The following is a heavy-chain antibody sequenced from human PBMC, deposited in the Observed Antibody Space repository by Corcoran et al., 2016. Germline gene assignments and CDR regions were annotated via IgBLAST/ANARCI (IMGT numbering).Heavy chain of an antibody. J-gene: IGHJ2*01. V-gene: IGHV4-59*01. D-gene: IGHD3-22*01. CDR2: IYYSGRT. CDR3: ARDVEISGYRGDWYFDL. CDR1: GGSISSYY. Sequence: QVQLQESGPGLVKPSETLSLTCTVSGGSISSYYCSWIRQPPGKGLEWIGYIYYSGRTTYNPSLKRRVTISVDPSKNQFSLTLSSVTAADTAVYYCARDVEISGYRGDWYFDLWGRGTLVTVSS.